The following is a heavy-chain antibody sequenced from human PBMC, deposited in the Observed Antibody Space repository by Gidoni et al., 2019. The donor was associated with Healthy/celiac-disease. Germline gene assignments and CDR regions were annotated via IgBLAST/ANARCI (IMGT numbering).Heavy chain of an antibody. J-gene: IGHJ4*02. CDR3: ARENYYDSSGSHPLDD. CDR2: ISSSSSYT. V-gene: IGHV3-11*06. D-gene: IGHD3-22*01. CDR1: GSTFSNYY. Sequence: QVQLVESGGGLVKPGGSLRLSCAASGSTFSNYYMRWILEAPGKGLEGVSYISSSSSYTNYADFVKGRFTISRDNAKNSLYLQMNSLRADDTAVYYCARENYYDSSGSHPLDDWGQGTLVTVSS.